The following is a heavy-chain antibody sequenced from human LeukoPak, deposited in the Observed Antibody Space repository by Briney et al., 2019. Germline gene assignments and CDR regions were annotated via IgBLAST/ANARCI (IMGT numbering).Heavy chain of an antibody. V-gene: IGHV1-18*01. CDR3: ARGSRYYGSGSIFDY. CDR2: ISAYNGNT. Sequence: ASVKVSCKASGYTFTSYGISWVRQAPGQGLEWMGWISAYNGNTNYAQKLQGRVTMTTDTSTSTAYMELRSLRSDDTAVYYCARGSRYYGSGSIFDYWGQGTLVTVSS. J-gene: IGHJ4*02. D-gene: IGHD3-10*01. CDR1: GYTFTSYG.